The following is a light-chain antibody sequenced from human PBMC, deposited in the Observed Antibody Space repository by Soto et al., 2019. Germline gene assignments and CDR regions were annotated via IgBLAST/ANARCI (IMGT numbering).Light chain of an antibody. CDR3: QQRSNWPT. V-gene: IGKV3D-20*02. CDR2: GAS. Sequence: EIVLTQSPGTLSLSPGERATLSCRASQSVSNNYLAWYQQKPGQAPRPLIYGASNRATGIPDRFSGSGSGTDFTLTISRLEPEDFAVYYCQQRSNWPTFGQGTKVDIK. J-gene: IGKJ1*01. CDR1: QSVSNNY.